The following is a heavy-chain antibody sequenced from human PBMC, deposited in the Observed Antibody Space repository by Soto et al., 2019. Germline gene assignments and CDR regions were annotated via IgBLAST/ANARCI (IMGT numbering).Heavy chain of an antibody. CDR1: GGTFSSYA. Sequence: QVQLVQSGAEVRQPASSVKVSCKTSGGTFSSYAISWVRQAPGQGLEWMGGIVPIVDTATYAQKFQGRVLITADESTSTAYRELSRLRSDDTAVYYCVRVVASPGYPDYWGQGTLVTVSS. J-gene: IGHJ4*02. V-gene: IGHV1-69*12. D-gene: IGHD5-12*01. CDR3: VRVVASPGYPDY. CDR2: IVPIVDTA.